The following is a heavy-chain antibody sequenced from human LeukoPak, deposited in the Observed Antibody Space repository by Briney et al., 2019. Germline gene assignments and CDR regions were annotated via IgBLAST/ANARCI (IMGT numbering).Heavy chain of an antibody. V-gene: IGHV1-2*02. CDR1: GGSFSSYV. J-gene: IGHJ3*01. D-gene: IGHD3-3*01. CDR2: INPNSGDT. CDR3: ASKGDGSCDSSLCQGAFDF. Sequence: GASVKVSCKASGGSFSSYVITWVRQAPGQGLEWMGWINPNSGDTNYAQKFQDRVTMTWDTSVSTAYMELSSLTSDDTAVYYCASKGDGSCDSSLCQGAFDFWGQGSVVTVSS.